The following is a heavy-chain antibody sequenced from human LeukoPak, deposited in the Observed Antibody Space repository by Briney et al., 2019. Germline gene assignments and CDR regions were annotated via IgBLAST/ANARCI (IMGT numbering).Heavy chain of an antibody. J-gene: IGHJ4*02. Sequence: SVKVSCKASGGTFGSYAISWVRQAPGQGLEWMGGIIPIFGTANYAQKFQGRVTITADESTSTAYMELSSLRSEDTAVYYCARDRLYGDDYVWGSYRLTDYWGQGTLVTVSS. CDR3: ARDRLYGDDYVWGSYRLTDY. CDR2: IIPIFGTA. D-gene: IGHD3-16*02. V-gene: IGHV1-69*13. CDR1: GGTFGSYA.